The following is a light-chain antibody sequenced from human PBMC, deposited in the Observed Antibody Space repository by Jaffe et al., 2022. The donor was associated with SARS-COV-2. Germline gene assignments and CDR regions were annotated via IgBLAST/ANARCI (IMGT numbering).Light chain of an antibody. CDR2: AAS. J-gene: IGKJ5*01. Sequence: DIQMTQSPSSLSASVGDRVTITCRASQDISNYLAWFRQKPGKAPESLIFAASSLLNGVPSKFSGTGFGTDFTLTITSLQPEDFATYYCQQYHDNPSTFGQGTRLEI. CDR3: QQYHDNPST. V-gene: IGKV1-16*02. CDR1: QDISNY.